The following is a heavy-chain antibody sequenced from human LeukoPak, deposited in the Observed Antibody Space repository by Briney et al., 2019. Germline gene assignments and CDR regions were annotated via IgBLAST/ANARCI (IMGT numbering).Heavy chain of an antibody. CDR3: ARDKYCSDGNCDGGSKFDY. V-gene: IGHV3-7*01. CDR2: IKQDGSEK. CDR1: GFTFSSYW. J-gene: IGHJ4*02. Sequence: GGSLRLSCAASGFTFSSYWMSWVRQAPGKGLEWVANIKQDGSEKYYVDSVKGRFIISRDNAKSSVYLQMNSLRAEDTGVYYCARDKYCSDGNCDGGSKFDYWGQGTLVTVSS. D-gene: IGHD2-15*01.